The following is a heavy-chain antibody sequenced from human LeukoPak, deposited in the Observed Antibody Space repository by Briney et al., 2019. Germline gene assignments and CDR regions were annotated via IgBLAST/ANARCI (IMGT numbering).Heavy chain of an antibody. V-gene: IGHV4-59*01. Sequence: SETLSPTCTVSGGSISSYYWSWIRQPPGKGLEWIGYIYYSGSTNYNPSLKSRVTISVDTSKNQFSLKLSSVTAADTAVYYCARVRDRAAATHYGMDVWGQGTTVTVSS. D-gene: IGHD6-13*01. CDR2: IYYSGST. CDR3: ARVRDRAAATHYGMDV. J-gene: IGHJ6*02. CDR1: GGSISSYY.